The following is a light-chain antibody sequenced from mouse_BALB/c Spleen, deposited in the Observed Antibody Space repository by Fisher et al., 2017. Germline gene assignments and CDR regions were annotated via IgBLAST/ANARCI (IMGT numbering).Light chain of an antibody. V-gene: IGKV4-79*01. CDR1: SSVSSSY. Sequence: IVLTQSTAIMSASPGEKVTLTCSASSSVSSSYLYWYQQKSGSSPKLWIYSISNLASGVPARFSGSGSGTSYSLTINSMEAEDAATYYCQQWSSNPYTFGSGTKLEIK. J-gene: IGKJ4*01. CDR2: SIS. CDR3: QQWSSNPYT.